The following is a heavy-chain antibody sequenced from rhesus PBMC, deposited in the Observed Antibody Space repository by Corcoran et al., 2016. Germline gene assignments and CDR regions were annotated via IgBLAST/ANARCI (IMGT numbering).Heavy chain of an antibody. CDR3: ARDPYSSSWNANFDY. Sequence: GGSLRLSCASSGFTFSDYYIHWVRQASGKGLEWVSRFSNGGGSTWYADSVKGRFTISRENAKNTLYLQMDSLRAEDTALYYCARDPYSSSWNANFDYWGQGVLVTVSS. D-gene: IGHD6-25*01. V-gene: IGHV3-59*01. J-gene: IGHJ4*01. CDR2: FSNGGGST. CDR1: GFTFSDYY.